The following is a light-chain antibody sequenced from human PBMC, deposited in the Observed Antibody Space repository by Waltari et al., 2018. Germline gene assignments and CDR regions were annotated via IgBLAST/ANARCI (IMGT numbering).Light chain of an antibody. CDR1: QSVSSSY. CDR3: QQYGSSLLT. V-gene: IGKV3-20*01. Sequence: CRASQSVSSSYLAWYQKKPGQAPRLLIYGASSRATGIPDRFSGSGSGTDFTLTISRLEPEDFAVYYCQQYGSSLLTFGGGTKVEIK. J-gene: IGKJ4*01. CDR2: GAS.